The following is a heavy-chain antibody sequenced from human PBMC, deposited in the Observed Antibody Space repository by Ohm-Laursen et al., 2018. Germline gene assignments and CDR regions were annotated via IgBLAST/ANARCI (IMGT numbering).Heavy chain of an antibody. CDR1: GFTFSDYY. CDR3: ARDRSSSFGYYYGMDV. D-gene: IGHD6-13*01. CDR2: ISSSGSTI. V-gene: IGHV3-11*01. J-gene: IGHJ6*02. Sequence: SLRLSCAAFGFTFSDYYMSWIRQAPGKGLEWVSYISSSGSTIYYADSVKGRFTISRDNAKNSLYLQMNSLRAEDTAVYYCARDRSSSFGYYYGMDVWGQGTTVTVSS.